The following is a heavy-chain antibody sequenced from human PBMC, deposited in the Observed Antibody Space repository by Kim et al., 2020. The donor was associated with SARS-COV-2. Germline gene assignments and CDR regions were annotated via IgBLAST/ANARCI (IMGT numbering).Heavy chain of an antibody. CDR3: ARARYDSSGAAAFDY. Sequence: SETLSLTCTVSGGSISSYYWSWIRQPPGKGLEWIGYIYYSGSTNYNPSLKSRVTISVDTSKNQFSLKLSSVTAADTAVYYCARARYDSSGAAAFDYWGQGTLVTVSS. D-gene: IGHD3-22*01. CDR1: GGSISSYY. CDR2: IYYSGST. V-gene: IGHV4-59*01. J-gene: IGHJ4*02.